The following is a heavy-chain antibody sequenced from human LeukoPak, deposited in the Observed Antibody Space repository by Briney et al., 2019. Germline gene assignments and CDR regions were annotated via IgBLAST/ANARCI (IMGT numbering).Heavy chain of an antibody. D-gene: IGHD3-3*01. CDR2: IDARSGIT. V-gene: IGHV3-48*01. CDR1: GFTFTIFG. Sequence: PGGSLRLSCAASGFTFTIFGFNWVRQAPGKVPEWVSYIDARSGITYYADSVQDRFTISRDNAQESVFLQMNSLRADDTAVYYCARTYDFGRGPPGDAFDNWGPGTLVTVSS. J-gene: IGHJ3*02. CDR3: ARTYDFGRGPPGDAFDN.